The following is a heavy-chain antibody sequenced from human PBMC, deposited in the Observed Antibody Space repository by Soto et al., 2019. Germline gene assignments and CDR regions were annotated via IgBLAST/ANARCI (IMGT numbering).Heavy chain of an antibody. J-gene: IGHJ4*02. CDR2: IHYNGNT. CDR1: GDSISAYG. D-gene: IGHD5-12*01. CDR3: AREGNLGRWLQPLDF. V-gene: IGHV4-59*01. Sequence: SETLSLTCTVSGDSISAYGWSWVRQPPGKGLEWIGNIHYNGNTKYNPSLKSRVSMSVDTSKNQFSLRLISVTAADTAKYFCAREGNLGRWLQPLDFWGQGTLVTVSS.